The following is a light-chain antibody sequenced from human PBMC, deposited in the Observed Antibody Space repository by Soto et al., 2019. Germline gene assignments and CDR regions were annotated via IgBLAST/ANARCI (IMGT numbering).Light chain of an antibody. CDR2: LEGSGSY. J-gene: IGLJ3*02. Sequence: QLVLTQSSSASASLGSSVKLTCTLSSAHSSYIIAWHQQQPGKAPRSLMKLEGSGSYNKGSGVPDRFSGSSSGADRYLTISNLQFEDEADYYCETWDSNTHTVFGGGTKLTVL. CDR3: ETWDSNTHTV. V-gene: IGLV4-60*02. CDR1: SAHSSYI.